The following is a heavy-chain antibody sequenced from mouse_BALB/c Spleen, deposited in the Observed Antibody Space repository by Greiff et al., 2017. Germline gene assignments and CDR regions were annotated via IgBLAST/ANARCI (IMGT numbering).Heavy chain of an antibody. CDR2: IDPYNGGT. Sequence: VQLQQSGPELVKPGASVKVSCKASGYAFTSYNMYWVKQSHGKSLEWIGYIDPYNGGTSYNQKFKGKATLTVDKSSSTAYMHLNSLTSEDSAVYYCARSPYYDYASFYAMDYWGQGTSVTVPS. J-gene: IGHJ4*01. CDR1: GYAFTSYN. D-gene: IGHD2-4*01. CDR3: ARSPYYDYASFYAMDY. V-gene: IGHV1S135*01.